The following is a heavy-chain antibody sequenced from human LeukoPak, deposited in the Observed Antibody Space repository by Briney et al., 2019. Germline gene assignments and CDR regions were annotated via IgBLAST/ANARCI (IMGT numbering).Heavy chain of an antibody. V-gene: IGHV3-23*01. Sequence: PSETLSLTCAVYGGSFSGYYWSWIRQPPGKGLEWVSTISGGGGSSYYADSVKGRFTISRDNSKNTLYLQVNSLRAEDTAVYYCAKGGKWDVTPFDYWGQGTLVTVSS. CDR2: ISGGGGSS. J-gene: IGHJ4*02. CDR1: GGSFSGYY. D-gene: IGHD1-26*01. CDR3: AKGGKWDVTPFDY.